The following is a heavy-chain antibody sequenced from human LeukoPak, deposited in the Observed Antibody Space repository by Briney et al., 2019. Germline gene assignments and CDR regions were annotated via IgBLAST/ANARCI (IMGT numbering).Heavy chain of an antibody. CDR1: GGSISTYD. CDR3: VRVSCSGGTCLSPD. CDR2: IYYSGST. J-gene: IGHJ1*01. D-gene: IGHD2-15*01. V-gene: IGHV4-59*01. Sequence: SETLSLTCTVSGGSISTYDWSWIRQPPRKGLEWIGHIYYSGSTKYNPSLKSRVTMSVDASKNQFSLKLTSVTAAGTAVYYCVRVSCSGGTCLSPDWGQGTLVTVSS.